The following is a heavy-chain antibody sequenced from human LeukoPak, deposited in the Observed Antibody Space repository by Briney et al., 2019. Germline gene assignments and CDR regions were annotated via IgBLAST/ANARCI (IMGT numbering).Heavy chain of an antibody. D-gene: IGHD3-22*01. Sequence: GASVKVSCKASGGTFSSYAISWVRQAPGQGLEWMGGIIPIFGTANYAQKFQGRVTITADESTSTAYMELSSLRSEDTAVYYCAGDSSGYEGYFDYWGQGTLVTVSS. J-gene: IGHJ4*02. CDR2: IIPIFGTA. V-gene: IGHV1-69*13. CDR3: AGDSSGYEGYFDY. CDR1: GGTFSSYA.